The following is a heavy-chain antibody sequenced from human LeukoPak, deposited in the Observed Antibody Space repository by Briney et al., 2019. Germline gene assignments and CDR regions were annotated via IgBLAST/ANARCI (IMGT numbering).Heavy chain of an antibody. CDR2: IYTSGST. CDR3: ARVIVVVVAATGGWFDP. J-gene: IGHJ5*02. Sequence: SETLTLTCTVSGGSISSYYWSWIRQPAGKGLEWIGRIYTSGSTNYNPSLKSRVTMSVDTSKNQFSLKLSSVTAADTAVYYCARVIVVVVAATGGWFDPWGQGTLVTVSS. V-gene: IGHV4-4*07. D-gene: IGHD2-15*01. CDR1: GGSISSYY.